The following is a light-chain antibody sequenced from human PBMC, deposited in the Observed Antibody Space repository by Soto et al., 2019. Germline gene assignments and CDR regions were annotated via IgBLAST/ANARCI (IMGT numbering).Light chain of an antibody. CDR1: QSVINN. CDR2: AVS. Sequence: EIVMTQSPATLSVSPGERATLSCRASQSVINNLAWYQQKPGQAPRLLIYAVSTRATGIPARFSGSGSGTEFTLTISSLQSEDFAVYYCQQGDNWPWTFGQATKVEIK. J-gene: IGKJ1*01. V-gene: IGKV3D-15*01. CDR3: QQGDNWPWT.